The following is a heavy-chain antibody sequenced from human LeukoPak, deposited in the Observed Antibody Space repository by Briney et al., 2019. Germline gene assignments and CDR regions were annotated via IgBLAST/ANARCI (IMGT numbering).Heavy chain of an antibody. V-gene: IGHV1-3*01. CDR3: AREPFWSGYYLSFDY. D-gene: IGHD3-3*01. J-gene: IGHJ4*02. CDR2: INAGNGNT. Sequence: ASVKVSCKASGYTFTSYAMHWVRQAPGQRLEWMGWINAGNGNTKYSQKFQGRVTITRDTSASTAYMELSSLRSEDTAVYYCAREPFWSGYYLSFDYWGQGTLVTVSS. CDR1: GYTFTSYA.